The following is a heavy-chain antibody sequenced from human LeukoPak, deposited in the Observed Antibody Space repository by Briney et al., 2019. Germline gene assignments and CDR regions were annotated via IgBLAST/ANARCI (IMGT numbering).Heavy chain of an antibody. Sequence: GGSLRLSCAASGFTFSSYSMNWVRQAPGKGLEWVSSISSSSSYIYYADSVKGRFTISRDNAKNSLYLQMNSLRAEDTAVYYCARDSSGDILTGYYNVGAFDIWGQGTMVTVSS. J-gene: IGHJ3*02. CDR1: GFTFSSYS. D-gene: IGHD3-9*01. V-gene: IGHV3-21*01. CDR2: ISSSSSYI. CDR3: ARDSSGDILTGYYNVGAFDI.